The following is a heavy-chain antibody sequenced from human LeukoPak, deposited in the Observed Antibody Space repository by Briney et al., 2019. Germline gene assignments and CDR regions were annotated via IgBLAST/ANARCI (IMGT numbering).Heavy chain of an antibody. D-gene: IGHD3-10*01. CDR2: ISDSGGNT. J-gene: IGHJ4*02. CDR1: GFTFSSYA. CDR3: AKAPKWFGGGFDY. V-gene: IGHV3-23*01. Sequence: GGSLRLSCAASGFTFSSYAMSWVRQAPGKGLEWVSGISDSGGNTYYADSVKGRFTISRDNSKNTVYLHMNSLRAEDTTVYHCAKAPKWFGGGFDYWGQGALVTVSS.